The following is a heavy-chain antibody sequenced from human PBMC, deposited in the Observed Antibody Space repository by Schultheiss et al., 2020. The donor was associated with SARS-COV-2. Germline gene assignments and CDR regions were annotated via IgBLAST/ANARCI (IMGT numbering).Heavy chain of an antibody. CDR2: IYTSGST. D-gene: IGHD4/OR15-4a*01. J-gene: IGHJ3*02. V-gene: IGHV4-59*10. CDR3: ARGVPDAFDI. Sequence: SETLSLTCAVYGGSFSGYYWSWIRQPPGKGLEWIGRIYTSGSTNYNPSLKSRVTMSVDTSKNQFSLKLSSVTAADTAVYYCARGVPDAFDIWGQGTMVTVSS. CDR1: GGSFSGYY.